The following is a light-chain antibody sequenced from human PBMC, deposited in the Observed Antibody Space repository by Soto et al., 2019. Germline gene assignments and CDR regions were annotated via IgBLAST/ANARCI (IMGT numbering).Light chain of an antibody. V-gene: IGKV1-27*01. Sequence: DIQMTQSPSSLSASVGDRVTITCRASQGIANYFAWYQQRPGKVPKLLIYAASTLQSGVPSRFSGSASGTDFTLTISSLQPEDVATYYCQKYNSAPWTFGPGTKVEIK. CDR1: QGIANY. CDR3: QKYNSAPWT. CDR2: AAS. J-gene: IGKJ1*01.